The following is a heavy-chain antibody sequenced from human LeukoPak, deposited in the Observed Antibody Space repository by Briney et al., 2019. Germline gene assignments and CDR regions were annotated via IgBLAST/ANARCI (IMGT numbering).Heavy chain of an antibody. J-gene: IGHJ3*02. V-gene: IGHV3-21*01. Sequence: GGSLRLSCAASGFTFSSYSMNWVRQAPGKGLEGVSSISSSSSYIYYADSVKGRFTISRDNAKNSLYLKMNSLRAEDTAVYYRARDPGGYDLNAFDIWGQGTMVTVSS. CDR1: GFTFSSYS. CDR2: ISSSSSYI. D-gene: IGHD5-12*01. CDR3: ARDPGGYDLNAFDI.